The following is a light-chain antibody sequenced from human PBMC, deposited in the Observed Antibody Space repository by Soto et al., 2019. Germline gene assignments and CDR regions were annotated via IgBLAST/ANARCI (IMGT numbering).Light chain of an antibody. J-gene: IGKJ1*01. Sequence: EIFMTQSPATLSLSPGERSTLSFSASQSVSSSYLAWYQQKPGQAPRLLIYDASNRATGIPARFSGSGSGTDFSLTISSLEPEDFAVYYCQQRSDWPRTFGQGTKVDIK. CDR3: QQRSDWPRT. CDR2: DAS. V-gene: IGKV3D-20*02. CDR1: QSVSSSY.